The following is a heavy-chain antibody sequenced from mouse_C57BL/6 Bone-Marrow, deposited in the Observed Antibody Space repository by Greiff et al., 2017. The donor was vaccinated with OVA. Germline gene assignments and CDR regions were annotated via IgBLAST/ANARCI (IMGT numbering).Heavy chain of an antibody. V-gene: IGHV2-9*01. CDR1: EFSLTSYG. Sequence: VKLMESGPGLVAPSQSLSITCTVSEFSLTSYGVDWVRQPPGKGLEWLGVIWGGGSTNYNSALMSRLSISKDNSKSQVFLKMNSLQTDDTAMYYCAKGSSTVGYAMDYWGQGTSVTVSS. J-gene: IGHJ4*01. CDR3: AKGSSTVGYAMDY. CDR2: IWGGGST. D-gene: IGHD1-1*01.